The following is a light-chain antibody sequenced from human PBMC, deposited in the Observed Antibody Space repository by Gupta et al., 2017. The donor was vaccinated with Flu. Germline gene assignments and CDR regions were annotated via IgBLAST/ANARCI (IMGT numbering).Light chain of an antibody. CDR2: DAS. J-gene: IGKJ2*01. CDR3: QQYEDLPYT. Sequence: GDTVSITCQASHDISNYLNWFQQKSGKPPKVVIFDASNLETGVAPRFSGSGSGTHFTFTINSLQAEDIGIYYCQQYEDLPYTFGQGTRLEIK. CDR1: HDISNY. V-gene: IGKV1-33*01.